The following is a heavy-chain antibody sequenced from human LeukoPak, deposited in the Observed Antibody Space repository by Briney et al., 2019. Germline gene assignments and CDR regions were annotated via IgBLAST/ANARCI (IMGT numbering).Heavy chain of an antibody. CDR2: ISSSGSTI. CDR1: GFTFSDYY. D-gene: IGHD2-2*01. J-gene: IGHJ6*02. Sequence: GGSLRLSCAASGFTFSDYYMSWICQAPGKGLEWVSYISSSGSTIYYADSVKGRFTISRDNAKNSLYLQMNSLRAEDTAVYYCARIISSTSPPYYYYGMDVWGQGTTVTVSS. V-gene: IGHV3-11*01. CDR3: ARIISSTSPPYYYYGMDV.